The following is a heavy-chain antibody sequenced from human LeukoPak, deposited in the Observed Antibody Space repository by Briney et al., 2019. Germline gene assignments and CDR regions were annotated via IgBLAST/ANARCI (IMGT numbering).Heavy chain of an antibody. CDR2: IYYSGST. V-gene: IGHV4-59*08. CDR1: GGSISSYY. J-gene: IGHJ4*02. Sequence: PSETLSLTCTVSGGSISSYYWSWIRQPPGKGLEWIGYIYYSGSTNYNPSLKSRVTISVDTSKNQFSLKLSSVTAADTAVYYCARRSGYDFTYFDYWGQGTLVTVSS. D-gene: IGHD5-12*01. CDR3: ARRSGYDFTYFDY.